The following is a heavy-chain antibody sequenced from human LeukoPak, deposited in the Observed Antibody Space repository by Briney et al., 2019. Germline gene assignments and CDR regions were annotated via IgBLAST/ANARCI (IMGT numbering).Heavy chain of an antibody. CDR1: GFTFSSYG. CDR3: ARLAWSGYYTYYYYYMDV. Sequence: GGSLRLSCAASGFTFSSYGMHWVRQAPGKGLEWVAVIWYDGSNKYYADSVKGRFTISRDNAKNSLYLQMNSLRAEDTAVYYCARLAWSGYYTYYYYYMDVWGKGATVTVSS. J-gene: IGHJ6*03. CDR2: IWYDGSNK. V-gene: IGHV3-33*01. D-gene: IGHD3-3*01.